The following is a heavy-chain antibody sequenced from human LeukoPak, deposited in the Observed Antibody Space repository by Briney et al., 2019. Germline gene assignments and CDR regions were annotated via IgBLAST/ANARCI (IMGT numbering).Heavy chain of an antibody. CDR1: GGSISSYY. CDR3: ARGSYNFDY. D-gene: IGHD3-10*01. CDR2: IYHSGST. J-gene: IGHJ4*02. Sequence: SETLSLTCTVSGGSISSYYWNWIRQPPGKGLEWIGYIYHSGSTNYNPSLKSRVIISVDTSKNQFSLKLSSVTAADTAVYYCARGSYNFDYWGQGTLVTVSS. V-gene: IGHV4-59*01.